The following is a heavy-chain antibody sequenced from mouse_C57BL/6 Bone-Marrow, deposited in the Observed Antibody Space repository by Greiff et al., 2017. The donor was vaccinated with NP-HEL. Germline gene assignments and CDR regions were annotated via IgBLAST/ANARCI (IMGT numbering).Heavy chain of an antibody. Sequence: QVQLQQSGAELARPGASVKLSCKASGYTFTSYGISWVKQRTGQGLEWIGEIYPRSGNTYYNEKFKGKATLTADKSSSTAYMELRSLTSEDSAVYFCARDANWDGGAYWGQGTLVTVSA. J-gene: IGHJ3*01. CDR1: GYTFTSYG. CDR3: ARDANWDGGAY. CDR2: IYPRSGNT. D-gene: IGHD4-1*01. V-gene: IGHV1-81*01.